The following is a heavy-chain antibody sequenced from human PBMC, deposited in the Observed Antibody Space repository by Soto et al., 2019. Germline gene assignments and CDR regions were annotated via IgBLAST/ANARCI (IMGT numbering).Heavy chain of an antibody. CDR3: ASATTSRITMIVED. CDR2: IIPIFGTA. Sequence: QVQLVQSGAEVKKAGSSVKVSCKASGGTFSSDAISWVRQAPGQGLEWMGGIIPIFGTANYAQKFQGRVTITADQSTSISYMVLSSLRSEDTAVYYCASATTSRITMIVEDWGQGTLVTVSS. D-gene: IGHD3-22*01. V-gene: IGHV1-69*01. CDR1: GGTFSSDA. J-gene: IGHJ4*02.